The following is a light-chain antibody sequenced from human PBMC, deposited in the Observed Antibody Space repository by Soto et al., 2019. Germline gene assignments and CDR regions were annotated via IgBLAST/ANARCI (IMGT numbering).Light chain of an antibody. CDR1: SSDVGGYNY. CDR2: EVS. V-gene: IGLV2-14*01. J-gene: IGLJ1*01. CDR3: SSYTSSITRYV. Sequence: QSALTQPASVSGSPGQSITISCTGTSSDVGGYNYVSWYQQHPGKAPKLMIYEVSYRPSGVSNRFSGSKSGNTASLTISGLQAEDEADYYCSSYTSSITRYVFGTGTKVTVL.